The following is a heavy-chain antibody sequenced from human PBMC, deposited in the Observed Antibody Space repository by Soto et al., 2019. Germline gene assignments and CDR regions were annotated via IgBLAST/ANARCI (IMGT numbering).Heavy chain of an antibody. V-gene: IGHV1-3*01. CDR2: INAGNGNT. CDR3: ARSYYDSSGYYPFPFDY. J-gene: IGHJ4*02. D-gene: IGHD3-22*01. CDR1: GYTFTSYA. Sequence: ASVKVSCKASGYTFTSYAMHWVRQAPGQRLEWMGWINAGNGNTKYSQKFQGRVTITRDTSASTAYMELSSLRSEDTAVYYCARSYYDSSGYYPFPFDYWGQGTLVTVSS.